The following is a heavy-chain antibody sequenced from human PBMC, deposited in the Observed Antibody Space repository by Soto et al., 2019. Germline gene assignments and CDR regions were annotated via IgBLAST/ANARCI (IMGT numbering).Heavy chain of an antibody. Sequence: QVQLVESGGGVVQPGRSLRLSCAASGFTFSSYAMHWVRQAPGKGLEWVAVISYDGSNKYYADSVKGRFTISRDNSKNTLYMQMTSLRAEDTAVYYCARGYCSGGSCYPNLDYWGQGTLVTVSS. CDR3: ARGYCSGGSCYPNLDY. J-gene: IGHJ4*02. D-gene: IGHD2-15*01. CDR1: GFTFSSYA. CDR2: ISYDGSNK. V-gene: IGHV3-30-3*01.